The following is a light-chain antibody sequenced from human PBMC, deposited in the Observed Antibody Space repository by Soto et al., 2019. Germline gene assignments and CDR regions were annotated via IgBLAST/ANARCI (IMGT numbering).Light chain of an antibody. Sequence: DIVLTQSPATLALSPGERATLSCRASQTVGIYLAWYQHKPGQAPRLLIYDASSRATGIPARFSGSGSGTDFTLTISSLEHEDFAVYYCQQRAGWPPLSFGGGSKVQIK. CDR2: DAS. CDR1: QTVGIY. J-gene: IGKJ4*01. CDR3: QQRAGWPPLS. V-gene: IGKV3-11*01.